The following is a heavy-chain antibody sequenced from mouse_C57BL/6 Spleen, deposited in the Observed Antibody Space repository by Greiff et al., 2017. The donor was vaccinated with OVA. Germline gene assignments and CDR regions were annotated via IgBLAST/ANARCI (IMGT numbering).Heavy chain of an antibody. Sequence: EVQGVESGGGLVKPGGSLKLSCAASGFTFSDYGMHWVRQAPEKGLEWVAYISSGSSTIYYADTVKGRFTISRDNAKNTRFLQMTSLRSEDTAMYYCARRDYDGLYAMDYWGQGTSVTVSS. J-gene: IGHJ4*01. CDR2: ISSGSSTI. V-gene: IGHV5-17*01. CDR3: ARRDYDGLYAMDY. D-gene: IGHD1-1*01. CDR1: GFTFSDYG.